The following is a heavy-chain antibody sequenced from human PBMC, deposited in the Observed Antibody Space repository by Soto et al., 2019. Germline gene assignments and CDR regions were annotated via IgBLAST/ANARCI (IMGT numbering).Heavy chain of an antibody. V-gene: IGHV4-39*01. J-gene: IGHJ1*01. CDR3: VFSQNGYNRTSFYH. CDR2: VFYTGFT. D-gene: IGHD1-20*01. Sequence: PETLSHTSAVSGGSIRGSYYYWCWLRQYPGKGPEWIGRVFYTGFTSYNPSLESRVSVSVDTSKSQFSLKLSAVTAAVTAGYYCVFSQNGYNRTSFYHWGQGS. CDR1: GGSIRGSYYY.